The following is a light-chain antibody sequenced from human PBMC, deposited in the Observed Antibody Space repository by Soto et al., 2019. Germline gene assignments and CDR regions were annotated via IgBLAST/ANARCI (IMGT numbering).Light chain of an antibody. CDR1: RSVRSK. CDR2: GAS. CDR3: QQYNDWWT. V-gene: IGKV3-15*01. Sequence: ETVMTQSPATLSVSLGERATVSCRASRSVRSKVAWYQQRPGQAPRLLIYGASTRATGIPARFSGSGSGTEFTLTISSLQSEDFAVYYCQQYNDWWTFGQGTKVDIK. J-gene: IGKJ1*01.